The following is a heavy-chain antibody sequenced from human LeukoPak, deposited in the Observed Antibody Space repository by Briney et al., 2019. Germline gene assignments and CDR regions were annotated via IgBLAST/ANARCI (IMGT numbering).Heavy chain of an antibody. V-gene: IGHV4-59*12. CDR1: GGSISGYY. CDR3: AVYCGGDCYSGVNNWFDP. Sequence: SETLSLTCTVSGGSISGYYWSWIRQPPGKGLEWIGEIYHSGSTNYNPSLKSRVTISVDKSKNQFSLKLSSVTAADTAVYYCAVYCGGDCYSGVNNWFDPWGQGTLVTVSS. CDR2: IYHSGST. D-gene: IGHD2-21*02. J-gene: IGHJ5*02.